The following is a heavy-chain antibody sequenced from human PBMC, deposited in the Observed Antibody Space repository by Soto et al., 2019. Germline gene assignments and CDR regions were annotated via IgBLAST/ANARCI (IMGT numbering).Heavy chain of an antibody. Sequence: GGSLRLSCVTSGFTFSGFAMTWVRQAPGKGLEWVSGIGGSDGSTSYADSVKGRFTISRDTSKNTLYLQMSSLRVEDTAVYYCARDQPGYSYGYVLGYSGQGSLVIGSS. J-gene: IGHJ4*02. CDR1: GFTFSGFA. V-gene: IGHV3-23*01. CDR2: IGGSDGST. CDR3: ARDQPGYSYGYVLGY. D-gene: IGHD5-18*01.